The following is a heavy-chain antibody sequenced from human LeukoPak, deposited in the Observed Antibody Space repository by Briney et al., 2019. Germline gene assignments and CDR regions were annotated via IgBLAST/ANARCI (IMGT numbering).Heavy chain of an antibody. D-gene: IGHD5-18*01. Sequence: SETLSLTCTVSGGSISSYYWYWIRQSPGKGLESVGYIFYSGRTNYNPSLKSRVTISVDTSKNQFSLKLSSVTAADTAVYYCARYIQLLYYFDYWGQGTLVTVSS. CDR1: GGSISSYY. CDR3: ARYIQLLYYFDY. V-gene: IGHV4-59*08. CDR2: IFYSGRT. J-gene: IGHJ4*02.